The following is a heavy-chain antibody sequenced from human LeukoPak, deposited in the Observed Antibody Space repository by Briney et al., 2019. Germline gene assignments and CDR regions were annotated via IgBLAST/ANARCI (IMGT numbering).Heavy chain of an antibody. CDR3: AKDVRPAAIKPSSGFDY. Sequence: GGSLRLSCVASGFTFDNYAIHWVRQALEKGLEWVSGISWNTNSVAYADSVKGRFTISRDNGKNSVHLQMNSLRPEDTALYYCAKDVRPAAIKPSSGFDYWGQGTPVTVSS. CDR2: ISWNTNSV. CDR1: GFTFDNYA. V-gene: IGHV3-9*01. J-gene: IGHJ4*02. D-gene: IGHD2-2*02.